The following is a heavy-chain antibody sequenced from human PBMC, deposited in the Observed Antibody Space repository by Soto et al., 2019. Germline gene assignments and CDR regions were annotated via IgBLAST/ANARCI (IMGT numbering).Heavy chain of an antibody. CDR3: ARGRYGAY. D-gene: IGHD3-10*01. Sequence: QVHLVQSGAEVKKSGASVKVSCKGSGYDFTTYGITWVRQSPGQGLEWMAWISAHNGNTDYAQKLQGRVTVTRDTSTSTAYMELRSLRSDDTAVYYCARGRYGAYWGQGALVTFSS. J-gene: IGHJ4*02. CDR1: GYDFTTYG. CDR2: ISAHNGNT. V-gene: IGHV1-18*01.